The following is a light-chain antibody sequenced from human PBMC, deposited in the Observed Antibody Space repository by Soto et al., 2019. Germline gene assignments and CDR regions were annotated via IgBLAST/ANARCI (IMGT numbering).Light chain of an antibody. CDR3: QQYGSSPPWT. V-gene: IGKV4-1*01. J-gene: IGKJ1*01. Sequence: DFVMTQSPDSLAVSLGERATINCRSSQSVLSNSDNKNYLAWFQQKPGQPPKLLFYWASTRESGVPDRFSGSGSATDFTLTISSLQAEDVAVYYCQQYGSSPPWTFGQGTKVEIK. CDR1: QSVLSNSDNKNY. CDR2: WAS.